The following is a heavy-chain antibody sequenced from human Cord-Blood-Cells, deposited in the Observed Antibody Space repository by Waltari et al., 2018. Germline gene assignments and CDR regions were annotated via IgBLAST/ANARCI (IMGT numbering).Heavy chain of an antibody. D-gene: IGHD6-13*01. Sequence: EVQLVESGGGLVQPGGSLRLSCAASGFTFSSYWMSWVRQAPGKGLEWVANIKQDGREKYYVDSVKGRFTISRDNAKNSLYLQMNSLRAEDTAVYYCARDPGRPYSSSWFDYWGQGTLVTVSS. V-gene: IGHV3-7*05. J-gene: IGHJ4*02. CDR3: ARDPGRPYSSSWFDY. CDR1: GFTFSSYW. CDR2: IKQDGREK.